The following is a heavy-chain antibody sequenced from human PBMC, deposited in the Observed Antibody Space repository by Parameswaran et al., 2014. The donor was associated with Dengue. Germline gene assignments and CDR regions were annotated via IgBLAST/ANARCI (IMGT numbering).Heavy chain of an antibody. CDR2: ICCSGST. Sequence: WIRQPPGKGLEWIGYICCSGSTNYNPSLKSRVTISVDTSKNQFSLKLSSVTAADTGVYYCAKNSGRPDYYGMDVWGQGTTVTVSS. D-gene: IGHD3-10*01. V-gene: IGHV4-59*08. CDR3: AKNSGRPDYYGMDV. J-gene: IGHJ6*02.